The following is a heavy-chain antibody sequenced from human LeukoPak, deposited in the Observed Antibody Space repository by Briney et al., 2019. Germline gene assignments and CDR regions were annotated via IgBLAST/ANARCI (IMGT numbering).Heavy chain of an antibody. V-gene: IGHV1-2*06. CDR1: GYTFTGYY. D-gene: IGHD1-26*01. CDR2: INPNSGGT. J-gene: IGHJ4*02. CDR3: ATDRDSGSYYAFDY. Sequence: ASVKVSCKASGYTFTGYYMHWVRQAPGQGLEWMGRINPNSGGTNYAQKFQGRVTMTRDTSISTAYMELSRLRSEDTAVYYCATDRDSGSYYAFDYWGQGTLVTVSS.